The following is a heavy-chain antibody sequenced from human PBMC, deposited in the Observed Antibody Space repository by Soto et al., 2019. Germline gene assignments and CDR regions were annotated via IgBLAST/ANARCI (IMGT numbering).Heavy chain of an antibody. CDR1: GFTFSSYG. J-gene: IGHJ4*02. Sequence: PGGSLRLSCAASGFTFSSYGMHWVRQAPGKGLEWVAVISYDGSNKYYADSVKGRFTISRDNSKNALYLQMNSPRAEDTAVYYCAKPQSITMIVVVNPPAYWGQGTLVTVSS. CDR3: AKPQSITMIVVVNPPAY. D-gene: IGHD3-22*01. CDR2: ISYDGSNK. V-gene: IGHV3-30*18.